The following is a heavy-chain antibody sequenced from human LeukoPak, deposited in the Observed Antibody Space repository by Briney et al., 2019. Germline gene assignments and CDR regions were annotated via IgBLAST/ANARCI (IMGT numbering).Heavy chain of an antibody. CDR1: GYTFTDYY. V-gene: IGHV1-2*02. Sequence: ASVKVPCKASGYTFTDYYMHWVRQAPGQGLEWMGWINPVSGGTNYAQNFQGRVTLTRDTSISTAYMELSRLRSDDTAVYFCVRDTESWGQGTLVTVSS. CDR3: VRDTES. D-gene: IGHD1-14*01. CDR2: INPVSGGT. J-gene: IGHJ4*02.